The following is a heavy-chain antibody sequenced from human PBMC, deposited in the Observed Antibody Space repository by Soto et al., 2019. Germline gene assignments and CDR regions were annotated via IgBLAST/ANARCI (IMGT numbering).Heavy chain of an antibody. J-gene: IGHJ4*02. Sequence: SETLSLTCTVSGGSISSYYWSWIRQPPGKGLEWIGYIYYSGSTNYNPSLKSRVTISVDTSKNQFSLKLSSVTAADTAVYYCARRIAVAELDYWGQGTLVTVSS. CDR2: IYYSGST. CDR1: GGSISSYY. D-gene: IGHD6-19*01. V-gene: IGHV4-59*08. CDR3: ARRIAVAELDY.